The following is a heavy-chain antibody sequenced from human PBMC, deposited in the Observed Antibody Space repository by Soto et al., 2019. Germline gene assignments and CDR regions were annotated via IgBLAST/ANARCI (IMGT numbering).Heavy chain of an antibody. CDR3: AASPYYDSSGYYFDFDCWGQGTLVTVSSGKISVYYCAKEATVNHYPQGWFDP. CDR1: GFTFTSSA. J-gene: IGHJ5*02. CDR2: IVVGSGNT. V-gene: IGHV1-58*01. D-gene: IGHD3-22*01. Sequence: SVKVSCKASGFTFTSSAVQWVRQARGQRLEWIGWIVVGSGNTNYAQKFQERVTITRDMSTSTAYMELSSLRSEDTAVYYCAASPYYDSSGYYFDFDCWGQGTLVTVSSGKISVYYCAKEATVNHYPQGWFDPWGQGTLVTVSS.